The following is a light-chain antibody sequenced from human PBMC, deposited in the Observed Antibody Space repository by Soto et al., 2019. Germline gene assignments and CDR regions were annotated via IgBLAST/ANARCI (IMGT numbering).Light chain of an antibody. CDR3: QAWDSSTACVV. V-gene: IGLV3-1*01. CDR1: KLVDKY. CDR2: QDS. Sequence: SYELTQPPSVSVSPGQTASITCSGDKLVDKYACWYQQKPGQSPVLVIYQDSKRPSGIPERFSGSNSGNTATLTISGTQAMDEADYYCQAWDSSTACVVFGGGTKVTVL. J-gene: IGLJ2*01.